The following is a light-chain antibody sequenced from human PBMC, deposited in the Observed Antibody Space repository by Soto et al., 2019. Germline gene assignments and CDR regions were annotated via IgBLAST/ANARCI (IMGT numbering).Light chain of an antibody. CDR3: QQSFSPLWT. J-gene: IGKJ1*01. CDR1: QSISNY. Sequence: DIQMTQSPSSLSASVGDRVTITCRASQSISNYLNWYQQKPGKATKLLIYAASNMQSRIPSRFTGSGSETDFPLTISSLQPDDSATYYCQQSFSPLWTFGQVTKVEV. CDR2: AAS. V-gene: IGKV1-39*01.